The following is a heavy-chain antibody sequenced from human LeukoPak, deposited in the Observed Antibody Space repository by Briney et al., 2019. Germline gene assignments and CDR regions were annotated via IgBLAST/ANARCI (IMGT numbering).Heavy chain of an antibody. CDR1: GYTFTSYA. CDR2: INTNTGNP. J-gene: IGHJ5*02. CDR3: ARDNRIAAAECWFDP. V-gene: IGHV7-4-1*02. D-gene: IGHD6-13*01. Sequence: ASVKVSCKASGYTFTSYAMNWVRQAPGQGLEWIGWINTNTGNPTYAQGFTGRFVFSLDTSVSTAYLQISSLKAEDTAVYYCARDNRIAAAECWFDPWGQGTLVTVSS.